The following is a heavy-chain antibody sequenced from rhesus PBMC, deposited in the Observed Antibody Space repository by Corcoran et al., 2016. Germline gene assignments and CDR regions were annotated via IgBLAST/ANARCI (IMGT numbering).Heavy chain of an antibody. Sequence: QVTLKESGPALVKPTQTLTLTYTFSGFSLSTSGMRVSWICQPPGKALEWLARIDWADDKYSSTSLKSRLTISKDTSKNQVVLTLTNMDPVDTATYYCARTPRGSGYYFDYWGQGVLVTVSS. CDR3: ARTPRGSGYYFDY. CDR2: IDWADDK. D-gene: IGHD2-21*01. CDR1: GFSLSTSGMR. J-gene: IGHJ4*01. V-gene: IGHV2S2*01.